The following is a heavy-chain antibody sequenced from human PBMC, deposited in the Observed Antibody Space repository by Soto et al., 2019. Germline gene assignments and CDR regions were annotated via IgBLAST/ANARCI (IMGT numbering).Heavy chain of an antibody. J-gene: IGHJ4*02. CDR1: GVTFSSYA. V-gene: IGHV1-69*12. CDR3: ASGRAAAAKPFDY. D-gene: IGHD6-13*01. Sequence: QVQLVQSGAEVKKPGSSVKVSCTASGVTFSSYAISWVRQAPGQGLEWMGGIIPIFGTANYAQKFQGRVTITADESTSTADMELSSLRSKDRAVYYCASGRAAAAKPFDYWGQGTLVTVSS. CDR2: IIPIFGTA.